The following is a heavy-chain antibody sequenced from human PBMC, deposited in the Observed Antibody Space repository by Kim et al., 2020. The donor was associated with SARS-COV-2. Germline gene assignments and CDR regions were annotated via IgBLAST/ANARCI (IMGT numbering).Heavy chain of an antibody. Sequence: SETLSLTCTVSGGSISSSSYYWGWIRQPPGKGLEWIGSIYYSGSTYYNPSLKSRVTISVDTSKNQFSLKLSSVTAADTAVYYCARDRGDYYDILTGYPPHEYYFDYCGQGTLVTVSS. CDR2: IYYSGST. V-gene: IGHV4-39*07. CDR3: ARDRGDYYDILTGYPPHEYYFDY. CDR1: GGSISSSSYY. D-gene: IGHD3-9*01. J-gene: IGHJ4*02.